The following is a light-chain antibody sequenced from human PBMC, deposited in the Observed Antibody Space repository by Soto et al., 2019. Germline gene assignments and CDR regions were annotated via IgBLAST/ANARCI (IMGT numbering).Light chain of an antibody. CDR3: QSYDSSLSAWV. V-gene: IGLV1-40*01. Sequence: VVTQPPSVSGAPGQRVTISCTGSSSNIGAGYDVHWYQRLPGTAPKLLIYGNSNRPSGVPDRFSGSKSGTSASLAITGLQAEDEADYYCQSYDSSLSAWVFGGGTKLTVL. CDR1: SSNIGAGYD. CDR2: GNS. J-gene: IGLJ3*02.